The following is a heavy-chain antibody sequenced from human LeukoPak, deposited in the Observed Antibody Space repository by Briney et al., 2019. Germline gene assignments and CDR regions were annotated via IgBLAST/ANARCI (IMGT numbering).Heavy chain of an antibody. CDR3: ARARGDYGWIDY. V-gene: IGHV4-59*02. J-gene: IGHJ4*02. CDR1: GGSVSSNY. Sequence: PSETLSLTCTVSGGSVSSNYWSWIRQPPGRGLEWIGYILYSGSTNYHPSLKSRVNISADTSKNQVSLKLSSVTAADTAIYCCARARGDYGWIDYWGQGTLVTVSS. CDR2: ILYSGST. D-gene: IGHD4-17*01.